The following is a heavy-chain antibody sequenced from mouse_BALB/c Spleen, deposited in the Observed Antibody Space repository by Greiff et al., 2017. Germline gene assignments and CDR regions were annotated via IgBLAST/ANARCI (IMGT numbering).Heavy chain of an antibody. J-gene: IGHJ4*01. V-gene: IGHV2-6-5*01. D-gene: IGHD2-4*01. CDR2: IWGGGST. Sequence: VKLMESGPGLVAPSQSLSITCTVSGFSLTDYGVSWIRQPPGKGLEWLGVIWGGGSTYYNSALKSRLSISKDNSKSQVFLKMNSLQTDDTAMYYFAKQLRRNYYAMDYWGQGTSVTVSS. CDR3: AKQLRRNYYAMDY. CDR1: GFSLTDYG.